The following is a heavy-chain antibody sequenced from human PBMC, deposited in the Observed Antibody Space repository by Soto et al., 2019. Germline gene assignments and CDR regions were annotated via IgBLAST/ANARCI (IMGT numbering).Heavy chain of an antibody. Sequence: EVQLVESGGGLVQPGGSLRLSCAASGFTFSSYDMHWVRQATGKGLEWVSAIGTAGDTYYPGSVKGRFTISRENAKNSLYLQMSSLRAGDTAVYYCARGIQLSRNYYYGMDVWGQGTTVTVSS. V-gene: IGHV3-13*01. CDR3: ARGIQLSRNYYYGMDV. CDR1: GFTFSSYD. D-gene: IGHD5-18*01. CDR2: IGTAGDT. J-gene: IGHJ6*02.